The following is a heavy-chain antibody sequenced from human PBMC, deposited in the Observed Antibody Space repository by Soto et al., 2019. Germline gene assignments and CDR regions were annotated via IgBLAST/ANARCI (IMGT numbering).Heavy chain of an antibody. CDR2: ISAYNGNT. D-gene: IGHD3-3*01. V-gene: IGHV1-18*01. Sequence: XSVNVTCQTSVYIFIRIGFRGMRPVPGQGLEWMGWISAYNGNTNYAQKVQGRVTITADESTSTAYMELSSLRSEDTAVYYCAQIKNTIFGEAMDCWGQGPLVTVSS. CDR3: AQIKNTIFGEAMDC. CDR1: VYIFIRIG. J-gene: IGHJ4*02.